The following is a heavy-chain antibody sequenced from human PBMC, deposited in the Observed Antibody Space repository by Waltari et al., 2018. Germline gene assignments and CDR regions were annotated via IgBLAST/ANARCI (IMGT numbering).Heavy chain of an antibody. CDR2: ISVGRGNT. CDR1: GLTFTSSA. Sequence: QMQLVQSGPEVKKPGTSVKFSCKASGLTFTSSAMQWVRQDRGKRLEWIGGISVGRGNTNYAQKFQERVTITSDMSTSTAYMELSSLRSEDTAVYYCAAARGDRWLLDYYYYGMDVWGQGTTVTVSS. V-gene: IGHV1-58*02. J-gene: IGHJ6*02. D-gene: IGHD2-15*01. CDR3: AAARGDRWLLDYYYYGMDV.